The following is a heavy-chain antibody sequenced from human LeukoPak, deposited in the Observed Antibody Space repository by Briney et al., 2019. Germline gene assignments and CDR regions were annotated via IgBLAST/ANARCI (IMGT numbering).Heavy chain of an antibody. CDR2: INPDSGAT. CDR1: GYTFTGYY. V-gene: IGHV1-2*02. Sequence: GASVKGSCKTSGYTFTGYYMHWVRLAPGQGLEWMGWINPDSGATHYEQKFQVRVTMSRDTSISTAYMELGSLKSDDTAMYYCAREERQWLTPGYDYWGQGTLVTVSS. J-gene: IGHJ4*02. D-gene: IGHD6-19*01. CDR3: AREERQWLTPGYDY.